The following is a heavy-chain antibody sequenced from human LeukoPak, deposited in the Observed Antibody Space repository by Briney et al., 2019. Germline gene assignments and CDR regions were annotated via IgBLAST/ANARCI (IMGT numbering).Heavy chain of an antibody. CDR1: GITFSSYS. J-gene: IGHJ6*03. V-gene: IGHV3-48*04. CDR2: ISSSSSTI. CDR3: ARGPPIPNYYYYYMDV. Sequence: GGSLRLSCAASGITFSSYSMNWVRQAPGKGLEWVSYISSSSSTIYYADSVKGRFTISRDNAKNSLYLQMNSLRAEDTAVYYCARGPPIPNYYYYYMDVWGKGTTVTVSS.